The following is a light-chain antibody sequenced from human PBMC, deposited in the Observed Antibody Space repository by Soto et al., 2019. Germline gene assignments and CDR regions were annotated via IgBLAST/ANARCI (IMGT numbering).Light chain of an antibody. CDR1: QSVNNN. CDR2: AVS. J-gene: IGKJ4*01. V-gene: IGKV3-11*01. CDR3: HHRSYRPIT. Sequence: EIVVTKSPATLSVSPGERATLSCRASQSVNNNVAWYQQKPGQAPRLLIHAVSTRATGIPARFSGSGSGTDFTLTITGLEAEDFAVYYCHHRSYRPITFGGGTKVDIK.